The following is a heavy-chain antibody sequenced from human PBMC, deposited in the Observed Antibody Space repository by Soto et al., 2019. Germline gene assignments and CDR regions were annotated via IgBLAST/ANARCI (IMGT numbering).Heavy chain of an antibody. V-gene: IGHV1-8*01. CDR2: MNPNSGNT. CDR3: ARGYYDSSGYRIFDY. CDR1: GYTFTTYD. D-gene: IGHD3-22*01. J-gene: IGHJ4*02. Sequence: QVKLVQSGAEVKKPGASVKVSCQASGYTFTTYDINWVRQATGQGLEWMGWMNPNSGNTGYAQKFQGRVTMTRDTSISTAYMELSSLRSEDRAVYYCARGYYDSSGYRIFDYWGQGTLVTVSS.